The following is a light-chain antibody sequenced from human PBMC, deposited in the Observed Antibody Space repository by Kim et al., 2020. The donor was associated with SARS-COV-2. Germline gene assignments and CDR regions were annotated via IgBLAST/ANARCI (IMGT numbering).Light chain of an antibody. CDR1: GSTIESNY. Sequence: GQRVTISCAGTGSTIESNYLYWYPQLPGTAPKLLIYRNNQRPSGVPDRFSGSKSGTSASLAISGLRSEDEADYYCAAWDDSLSGVLFGGGTQLTVL. V-gene: IGLV1-47*01. CDR3: AAWDDSLSGVL. CDR2: RNN. J-gene: IGLJ2*01.